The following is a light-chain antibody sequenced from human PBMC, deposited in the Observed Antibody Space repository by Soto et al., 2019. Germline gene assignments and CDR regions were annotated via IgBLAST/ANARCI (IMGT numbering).Light chain of an antibody. J-gene: IGKJ1*01. V-gene: IGKV1-5*03. CDR2: KAS. CDR1: QSISGW. CDR3: QQYDGYSRT. Sequence: DVHITQSPSTLSSSLVDRVTITCRASQSISGWLAWYQQRPGKAPKLMIYKASTLETGVPSRFSGSGSGTEFTLTINNLQPDDFATYYCQQYDGYSRTFGQGTKVDIK.